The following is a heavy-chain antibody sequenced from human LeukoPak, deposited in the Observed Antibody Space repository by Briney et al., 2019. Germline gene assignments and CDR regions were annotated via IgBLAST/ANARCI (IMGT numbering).Heavy chain of an antibody. CDR2: ISGSGGST. D-gene: IGHD2-2*01. Sequence: GGSLRLSCAASGFTFSSYAMSWVRQAPGKGLEWVSAISGSGGSTYYADSVKGRFTISRDNSKNTLYLQMNSLRAEDTAVYYCAKVRELYQLLPYFDYWGQGTLVTVSS. V-gene: IGHV3-23*01. J-gene: IGHJ4*02. CDR3: AKVRELYQLLPYFDY. CDR1: GFTFSSYA.